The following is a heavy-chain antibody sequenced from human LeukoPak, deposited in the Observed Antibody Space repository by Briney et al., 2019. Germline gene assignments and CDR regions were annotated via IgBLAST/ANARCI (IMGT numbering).Heavy chain of an antibody. CDR1: GFTFSSYW. D-gene: IGHD1-1*01. CDR3: ARDSPGRDWNDGGLFDY. Sequence: PGGSLRLSCAASGFTFSSYWMHWVRQAPGKGLIWVSRIDNNGRNTNYADSVKGRFTISRDNAKNTLYLQMNSLRAEDTAVYYCARDSPGRDWNDGGLFDYWGQGTLVTVSS. J-gene: IGHJ4*02. V-gene: IGHV3-74*01. CDR2: IDNNGRNT.